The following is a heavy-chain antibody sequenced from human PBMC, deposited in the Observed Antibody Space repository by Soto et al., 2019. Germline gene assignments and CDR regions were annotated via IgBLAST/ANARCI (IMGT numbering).Heavy chain of an antibody. CDR3: GRDKEVRGFYYSGMDV. J-gene: IGHJ6*02. CDR2: IYYSGST. D-gene: IGHD3-10*01. V-gene: IGHV4-61*01. CDR1: GGSVSSGSYY. Sequence: ETLSLTCTVSGGSVSSGSYYWSWIRQPPGKGLEWIGYIYYSGSTNYNPSLKSRVTISVDTSKNQFSLKLSSVTAADTAVYYCGRDKEVRGFYYSGMDVWGQGTTVTVSS.